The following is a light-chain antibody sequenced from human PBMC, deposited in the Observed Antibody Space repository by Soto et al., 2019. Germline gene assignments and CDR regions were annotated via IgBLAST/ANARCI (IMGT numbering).Light chain of an antibody. CDR3: MQALQAPPA. J-gene: IGKJ1*01. CDR1: QSLLYSGVYNY. Sequence: DIVMTQSPPSLPVTPGEPASISCRSSQSLLYSGVYNYLEWYLQKPGQSPQLLIYLGSSRAPGVPDRFSGSGSGTDFTLKISRVEAEDVGVYYCMQALQAPPAFGQGTKVEI. V-gene: IGKV2-28*01. CDR2: LGS.